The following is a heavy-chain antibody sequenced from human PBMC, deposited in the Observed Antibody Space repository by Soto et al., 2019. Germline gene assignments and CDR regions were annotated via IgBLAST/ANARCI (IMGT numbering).Heavy chain of an antibody. CDR2: VNPNSGGT. J-gene: IGHJ4*01. V-gene: IGHV1-2*02. CDR1: GYTFTNFD. CDR3: AKGNSGDDDELEY. D-gene: IGHD5-12*01. Sequence: ASVKVSCNASGYTFTNFDINWVRQAPGRGLQWIVWVNPNSGGTGYAQRFQGRVTMTRDTSINSVYMELSRLRSDDTATYFCAKGNSGDDDELEYSSQGTPVHVSS.